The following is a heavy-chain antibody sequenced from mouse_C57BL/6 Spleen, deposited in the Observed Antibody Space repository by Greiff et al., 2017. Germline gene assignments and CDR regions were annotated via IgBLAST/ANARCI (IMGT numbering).Heavy chain of an antibody. CDR2: INPNNGGT. CDR3: ARFSTTVVAPLDY. Sequence: EVQLQQSGPELVKPGASVKMSCKASGYTFTDYNMHWVKQSHGKSLEWIGYINPNNGGTSYNQKFKGKATLTVNKSSSTAYMELRRLNSEDSAVYYYARFSTTVVAPLDYWGQGTSVTVSS. J-gene: IGHJ4*01. V-gene: IGHV1-22*01. D-gene: IGHD1-1*01. CDR1: GYTFTDYN.